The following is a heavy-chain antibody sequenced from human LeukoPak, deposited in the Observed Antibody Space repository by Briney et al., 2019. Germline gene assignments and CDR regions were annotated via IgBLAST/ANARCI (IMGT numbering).Heavy chain of an antibody. D-gene: IGHD1-1*01. CDR3: AKGTTGWPIGQFDP. CDR2: ISGSDGST. Sequence: GGSLRLSCAASGFTFSSYEMNWVRQAPGKGLEWVSTISGSDGSTYYADSVKGRFTISRDNSKNTLSLQMNSLRAEDTALYYCAKGTTGWPIGQFDPWGQGTLVTVSS. J-gene: IGHJ5*02. CDR1: GFTFSSYE. V-gene: IGHV3-23*01.